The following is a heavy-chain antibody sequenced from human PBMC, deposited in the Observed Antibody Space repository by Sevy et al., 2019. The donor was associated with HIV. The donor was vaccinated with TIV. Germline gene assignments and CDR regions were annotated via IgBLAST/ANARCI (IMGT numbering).Heavy chain of an antibody. CDR1: GGTFSSYA. D-gene: IGHD4-4*01. V-gene: IGHV1-69*13. CDR2: IIPIFGTA. Sequence: ASVKVSCKASGGTFSSYAISWVRQAPGQGLEWMGGIIPIFGTANYAQKFQGRVTITADESTSTAYMELSSLRSEDTAVYYGARGRYIYSNYYYGMDVWGQGTTVTVSS. J-gene: IGHJ6*02. CDR3: ARGRYIYSNYYYGMDV.